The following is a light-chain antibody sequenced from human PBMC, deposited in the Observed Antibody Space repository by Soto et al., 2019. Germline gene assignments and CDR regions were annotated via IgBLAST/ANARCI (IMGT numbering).Light chain of an antibody. CDR1: QSVSSSY. Sequence: EIVLTQSPGTLSLSPGERATLSCRASQSVSSSYLAWYQQKPGQAPRLLLYVASSRATGIPDRFSGSGSGTDFTLTISRLESDDFAVYYCHQYDRSPITFGAGTKVEIK. CDR2: VAS. J-gene: IGKJ4*01. V-gene: IGKV3-20*01. CDR3: HQYDRSPIT.